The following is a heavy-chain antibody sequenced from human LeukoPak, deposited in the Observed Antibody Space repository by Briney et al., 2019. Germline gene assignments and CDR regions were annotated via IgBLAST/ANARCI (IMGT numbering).Heavy chain of an antibody. CDR3: ARTTTLGYSGYDSRQGYNYYYGMDV. V-gene: IGHV3-48*03. CDR2: ISSSGTTI. Sequence: PGGSLRLSCAAPGFTFSSYEMNWVRQAPGKGLEWVSYISSSGTTIYYVDSVKGRFTISRDNAKNSLYLQMNSLRAEDTAVYYCARTTTLGYSGYDSRQGYNYYYGMDVWGQGTTVTVSS. CDR1: GFTFSSYE. D-gene: IGHD5-12*01. J-gene: IGHJ6*02.